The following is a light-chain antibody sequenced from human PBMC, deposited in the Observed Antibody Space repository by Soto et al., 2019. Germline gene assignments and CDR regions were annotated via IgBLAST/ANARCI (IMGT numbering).Light chain of an antibody. J-gene: IGKJ4*01. CDR1: QSATSNY. CDR3: HQYGSSPRT. V-gene: IGKV3-20*01. CDR2: GAS. Sequence: EIVLTQSPGTLSLSPGERATLSCRASQSATSNYLAWYQQKPGQAPRLLIYGASSRATGIPDRFSGSGSGTDFTLTISRLEPEDFAVYYCHQYGSSPRTFGEGTKVEIK.